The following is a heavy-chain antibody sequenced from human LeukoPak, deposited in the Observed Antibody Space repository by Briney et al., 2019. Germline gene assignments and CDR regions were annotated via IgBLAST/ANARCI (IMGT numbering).Heavy chain of an antibody. CDR2: IYYSGST. V-gene: IGHV4-59*08. J-gene: IGHJ4*02. D-gene: IGHD3-3*01. CDR1: GGSISSYY. Sequence: SETLSLTCTVSGGSISSYYWSWIRQPPGKGLEWIGYIYYSGSTNYNPSLKSRVTISLDKSKNQFSLKLRSVTATDTAAYYCARGGRNYDFWSGYYTGSKFDYWGQGTLVTVSS. CDR3: ARGGRNYDFWSGYYTGSKFDY.